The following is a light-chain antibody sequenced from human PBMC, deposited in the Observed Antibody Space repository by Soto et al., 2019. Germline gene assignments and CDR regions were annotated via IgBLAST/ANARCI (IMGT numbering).Light chain of an antibody. CDR2: RNN. CDR3: AGWDDHLHGLL. Sequence: QSVLTQPPSASGTPGPRVTISCSGGSSNIGTNYVYWYQQLPGTAPKLLIYRNNLRPSGVPDRFSASKSGTSASLAISGLRSEDEGDYFCAGWDDHLHGLLFGAGTKLTVL. CDR1: SSNIGTNY. J-gene: IGLJ1*01. V-gene: IGLV1-47*01.